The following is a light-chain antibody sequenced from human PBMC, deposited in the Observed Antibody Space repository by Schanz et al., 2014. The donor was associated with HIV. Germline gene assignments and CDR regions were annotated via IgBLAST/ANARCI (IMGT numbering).Light chain of an antibody. J-gene: IGLJ2*01. Sequence: QSALTQPASVSGSPGQSITISCTGTSSDVGVYNYVSWYQQHPGKAPKLMIYDVNNRPSGVSNRFSGSKSGNTASLTISGLQAEDEADYYCNSYTSSSSVVFGGGTKLTVL. V-gene: IGLV2-14*03. CDR2: DVN. CDR3: NSYTSSSSVV. CDR1: SSDVGVYNY.